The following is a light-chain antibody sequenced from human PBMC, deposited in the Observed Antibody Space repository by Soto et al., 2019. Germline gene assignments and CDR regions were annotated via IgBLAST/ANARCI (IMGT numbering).Light chain of an antibody. Sequence: QSVLTQPPSASESPGQSVTISCTGTSSDVGGYHYVSWYQHHPGRAPKLLIYDVTQRPSGVPDRFSGSKSGNTASLSISGLKAEDEADYYCCSHSASYTFVFGTGTKVTVL. J-gene: IGLJ1*01. CDR3: CSHSASYTFV. CDR2: DVT. V-gene: IGLV2-11*01. CDR1: SSDVGGYHY.